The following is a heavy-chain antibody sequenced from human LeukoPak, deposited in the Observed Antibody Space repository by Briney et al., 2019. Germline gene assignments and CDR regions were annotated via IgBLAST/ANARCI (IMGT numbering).Heavy chain of an antibody. CDR1: GGSISSYY. V-gene: IGHV4-59*08. D-gene: IGHD2-15*01. J-gene: IGHJ6*02. CDR2: ICYSGST. CDR3: ARSPPTYCSGGSCYYYGMDV. Sequence: SETLSLTCTVSGGSISSYYWSWIRQPPGKGLEWIGYICYSGSTNYNPSLKSRVTISVDTSKNQFSLKLSSVTAADTAVYYCARSPPTYCSGGSCYYYGMDVWGQGTTVTVSS.